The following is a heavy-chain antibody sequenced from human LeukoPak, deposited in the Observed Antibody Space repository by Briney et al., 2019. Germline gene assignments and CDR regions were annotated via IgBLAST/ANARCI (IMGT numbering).Heavy chain of an antibody. CDR2: IYYSGST. CDR1: GGSISSYY. Sequence: SETLFLTCTVSGGSISSYYWSWIRQPPGKGLEWIGYIYYSGSTNYNLSLKSRVTISVDTSKNQFSLKLSSVTAADTAVYYCARQPSGWYPFDYWGQGTLVTVSS. CDR3: ARQPSGWYPFDY. V-gene: IGHV4-59*08. D-gene: IGHD6-19*01. J-gene: IGHJ4*02.